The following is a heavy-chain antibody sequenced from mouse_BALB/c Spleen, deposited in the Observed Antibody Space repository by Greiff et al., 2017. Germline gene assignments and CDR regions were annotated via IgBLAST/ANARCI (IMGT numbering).Heavy chain of an antibody. CDR1: GFTFSSYG. V-gene: IGHV5-6*01. CDR3: ARPLYYGYYDGAWFAY. Sequence: EVMLVESGGDLVKPGGSLKLSCAASGFTFSSYGMSWVRQTPDKRLEWVATISSGGSYTYYPDSVKGRFTISRDNAKNTLYLQMSSLKSEDTAMYYCARPLYYGYYDGAWFAYWGQGTLVTVSA. J-gene: IGHJ3*01. CDR2: ISSGGSYT. D-gene: IGHD2-3*01.